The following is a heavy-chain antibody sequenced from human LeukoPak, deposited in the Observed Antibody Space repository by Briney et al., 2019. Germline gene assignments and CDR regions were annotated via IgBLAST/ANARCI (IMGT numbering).Heavy chain of an antibody. CDR3: ARGHTIYY. CDR1: GYTFNNYF. V-gene: IGHV1-18*01. J-gene: IGHJ4*02. D-gene: IGHD2-21*01. Sequence: AAVKVSCKASGYTFNNYFIGWVRQVPGQGLEWVGWISPHSHTTHYAEKVQGRVTMTTDTSTTTVYMELRGLKPDDTGVYFCARGHTIYYWGQGTPVTVSS. CDR2: ISPHSHTT.